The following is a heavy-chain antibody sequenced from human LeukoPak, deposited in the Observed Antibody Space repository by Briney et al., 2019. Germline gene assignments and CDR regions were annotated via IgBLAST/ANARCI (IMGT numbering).Heavy chain of an antibody. CDR1: GGSISSGSYY. J-gene: IGHJ4*02. CDR3: ARVAGYYYDSSGYYPFDY. V-gene: IGHV4-39*07. Sequence: PSQTLSLTCTVSGGSISSGSYYWGWIRQPPGKGLEWIGSIYHSGSTYYNPSLKSRVTISVDTSKNQFSLKLSSVTAADTAVYYCARVAGYYYDSSGYYPFDYWGQGTLVTVSS. D-gene: IGHD3-22*01. CDR2: IYHSGST.